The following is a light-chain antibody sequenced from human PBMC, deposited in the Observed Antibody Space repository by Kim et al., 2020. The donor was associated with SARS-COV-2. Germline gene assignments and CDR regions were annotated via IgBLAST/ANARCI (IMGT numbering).Light chain of an antibody. CDR1: QTILYSSNNKNY. Sequence: DIVMTQSPDSLAVSLGERATINCKSSQTILYSSNNKNYLAWYQQKPGQPPKLLISWASTRDSGAPGRFRGSGSATDFTLTIDSLQAEDVAVYFCQQYYTLPRTFGQGTKVDIK. CDR2: WAS. J-gene: IGKJ1*01. CDR3: QQYYTLPRT. V-gene: IGKV4-1*01.